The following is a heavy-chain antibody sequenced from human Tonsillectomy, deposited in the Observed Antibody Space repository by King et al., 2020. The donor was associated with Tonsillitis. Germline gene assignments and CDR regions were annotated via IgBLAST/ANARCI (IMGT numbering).Heavy chain of an antibody. CDR2: IFYSGIT. CDR3: ASLTYYAYVWGTYLDAFDI. Sequence: QLQESGPGLVKPSETLSLTCTVSGGSISTSNYYWGWIRQPPGKGLEWIGNIFYSGITYYNPSLKSRVTISVDTSMNQFSLNLSSVTAADTAVYYCASLTYYAYVWGTYLDAFDIWGQGTMVTVSS. D-gene: IGHD3-16*01. CDR1: GGSISTSNYY. J-gene: IGHJ3*02. V-gene: IGHV4-39*01.